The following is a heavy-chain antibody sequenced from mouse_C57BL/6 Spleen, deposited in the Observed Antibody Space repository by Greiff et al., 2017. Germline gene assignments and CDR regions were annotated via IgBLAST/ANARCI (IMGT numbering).Heavy chain of an antibody. CDR1: GYTFTDYY. J-gene: IGHJ2*01. V-gene: IGHV1-76*01. Sequence: QVQLQQSGAELVRPGASVKLSCKASGYTFTDYYINWVKQRPGQGLEWIARIYPGSGNTYYNEKFKGKATLTAEKSSSTAYMQLSSLTSEDSAVYFCARSLLRPYYFDYWGQGTTLTVSS. CDR3: ARSLLRPYYFDY. CDR2: IYPGSGNT. D-gene: IGHD3-2*02.